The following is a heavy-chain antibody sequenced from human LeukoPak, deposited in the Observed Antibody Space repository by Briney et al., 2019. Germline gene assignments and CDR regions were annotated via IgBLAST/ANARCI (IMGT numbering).Heavy chain of an antibody. V-gene: IGHV4-59*12. CDR3: ARGPPPVRDGGNSEGNPFDY. CDR1: GGSISSYY. Sequence: PSETLSLTCTVSGGSISSYYWSWIRQPPGKGLEWIGYIYYSGTTNYNPSLKSRVTISVDTSKNQFSLKLSSVTAADTAVYYCARGPPPVRDGGNSEGNPFDYWGQGTLVTVSS. D-gene: IGHD4-23*01. J-gene: IGHJ4*02. CDR2: IYYSGTT.